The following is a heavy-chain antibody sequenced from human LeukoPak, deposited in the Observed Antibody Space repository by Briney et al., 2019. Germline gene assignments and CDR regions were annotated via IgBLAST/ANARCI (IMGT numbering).Heavy chain of an antibody. J-gene: IGHJ6*02. D-gene: IGHD3-10*01. Sequence: ASVKVSCKASGYTFTSYYMHWVRQAPGQGLEWMGIINPSGGSTSYAQKFQGRVTMTRDTSTSTVYMELSSLRSEDTAVYYCARGGYYGSGSYQGLYYYYGMDVWGQRTTGTVSS. CDR1: GYTFTSYY. CDR3: ARGGYYGSGSYQGLYYYYGMDV. V-gene: IGHV1-46*01. CDR2: INPSGGST.